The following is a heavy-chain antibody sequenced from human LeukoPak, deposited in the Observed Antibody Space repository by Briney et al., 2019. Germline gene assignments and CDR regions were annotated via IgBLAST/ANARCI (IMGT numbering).Heavy chain of an antibody. CDR3: ARDGTFDI. D-gene: IGHD2-15*01. CDR1: GHIFTDYH. J-gene: IGHJ3*02. Sequence: ASVKVSCKASGHIFTDYHMHWVRQAPGQGLEWMGWINPDSGVTNYPQKSQGRVTMTRDTSSSTAYMELIRLRSDDTAVYYCARDGTFDIWGQGTMVTVSS. CDR2: INPDSGVT. V-gene: IGHV1-2*02.